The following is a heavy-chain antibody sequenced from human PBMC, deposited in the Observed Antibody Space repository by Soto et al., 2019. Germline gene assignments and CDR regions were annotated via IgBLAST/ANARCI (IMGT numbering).Heavy chain of an antibody. Sequence: EVQLVQSGAEVKKSGESLKIFCKGSGYSFTSNWIGWVRQMPGKGLEWMGIIHPYDSNTKYSPSFQGQVTISADKSISTAYLQWSSLKASDTAMYYCARPSYGASDYWGQGTLVTVSS. J-gene: IGHJ4*02. D-gene: IGHD2-8*01. V-gene: IGHV5-51*03. CDR1: GYSFTSNW. CDR3: ARPSYGASDY. CDR2: IHPYDSNT.